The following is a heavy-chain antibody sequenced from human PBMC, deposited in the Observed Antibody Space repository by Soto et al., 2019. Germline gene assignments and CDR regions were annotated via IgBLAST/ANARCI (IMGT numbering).Heavy chain of an antibody. V-gene: IGHV4-4*02. CDR1: GGSMTSSNW. J-gene: IGHJ4*02. Sequence: QVQLQESGPGLVKPSGTLSLTYTVSGGSMTSSNWWNWVRQSPGKGLEWIGEAHHSGRTNYNPSLKSRVTISVDKSKNHFSLKLSSVTAADTAVYYCARSEATGLDHWGQGTLVTVSS. CDR2: AHHSGRT. D-gene: IGHD1-26*01. CDR3: ARSEATGLDH.